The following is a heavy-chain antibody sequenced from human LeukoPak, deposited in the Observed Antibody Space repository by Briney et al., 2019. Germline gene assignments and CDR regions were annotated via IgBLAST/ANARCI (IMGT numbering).Heavy chain of an antibody. V-gene: IGHV3-21*01. D-gene: IGHD5-12*01. CDR3: AIPSHSRWGAFDI. J-gene: IGHJ3*02. Sequence: PGGSLRLSCAASGFTFSSYSMNWVRQAPGKGLEWVSSISSSSSYIYYADSVKGRFTISRDNAKNSLYLQMNSLRAEDTAVYYCAIPSHSRWGAFDIWGQGTMVTVSS. CDR1: GFTFSSYS. CDR2: ISSSSSYI.